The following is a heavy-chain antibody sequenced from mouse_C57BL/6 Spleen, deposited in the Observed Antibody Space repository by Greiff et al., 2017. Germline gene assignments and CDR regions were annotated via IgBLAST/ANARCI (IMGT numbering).Heavy chain of an antibody. CDR1: GFTFSDYY. CDR3: ARESDLDAMDY. Sequence: EVQLVESEGGLVQPGSSMKLSCTASGFTFSDYYMAWVRQVPEKGLEWVANINYDGSSTYYLDSLKSRFIISRDNAKNILYLQMSSLKSEDTATYYCARESDLDAMDYWGQGTSVTVSS. J-gene: IGHJ4*01. V-gene: IGHV5-16*01. CDR2: INYDGSST.